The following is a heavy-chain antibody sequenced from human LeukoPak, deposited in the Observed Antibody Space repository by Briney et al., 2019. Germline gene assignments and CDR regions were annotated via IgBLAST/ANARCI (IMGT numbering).Heavy chain of an antibody. CDR2: IYYSGST. CDR3: ARATYYYDSSGYYTTLPLDY. Sequence: PSETLSLTCTVSGGSISSSSYYWGWIRQPPGKGLECIGSIYYSGSTYYNPSLKSRVTISVDTSKNQFSLKLSSVTAADTAVYYCARATYYYDSSGYYTTLPLDYWGQGTLVTVSS. J-gene: IGHJ4*02. D-gene: IGHD3-22*01. V-gene: IGHV4-39*07. CDR1: GGSISSSSYY.